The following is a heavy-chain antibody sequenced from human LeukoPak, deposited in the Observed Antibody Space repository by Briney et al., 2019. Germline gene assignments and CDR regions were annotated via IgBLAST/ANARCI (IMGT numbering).Heavy chain of an antibody. CDR1: GGSISSGSYY. CDR2: IYTSGST. CDR3: ARERRGPPTSY. D-gene: IGHD2-2*01. V-gene: IGHV4-61*02. J-gene: IGHJ1*01. Sequence: SETLSLTCTVSGGSISSGSYYWSWIRQPAGKGLEWIGRIYTSGSTNYNPSLKSRVTISVDTSKNQFSLKLSSVTAADTAVYYCARERRGPPTSYWGQGTLVTVSS.